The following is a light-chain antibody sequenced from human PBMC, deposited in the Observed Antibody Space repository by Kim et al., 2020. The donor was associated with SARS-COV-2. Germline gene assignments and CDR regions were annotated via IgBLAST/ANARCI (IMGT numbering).Light chain of an antibody. Sequence: SYELTQPPSLSVAPGETAKITCGADNIGVKSVHWYQYKPGQAPILIISYDSDRPSGTPERFSGSTSRDTATLTINRAEAGDEAAYYCQVWARDHPVFGGGTQLAVL. J-gene: IGLJ3*02. CDR1: NIGVKS. V-gene: IGLV3-21*04. CDR3: QVWARDHPV. CDR2: YDS.